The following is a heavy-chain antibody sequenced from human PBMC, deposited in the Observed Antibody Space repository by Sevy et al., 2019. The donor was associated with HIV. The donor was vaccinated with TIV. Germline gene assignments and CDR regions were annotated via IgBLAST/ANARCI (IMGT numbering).Heavy chain of an antibody. CDR2: ISYDGSNK. J-gene: IGHJ6*02. CDR3: ARAFTIFGVAPRRYYYGMDV. V-gene: IGHV3-30-3*01. CDR1: GFTFSSYA. Sequence: GGSLRLSCAASGFTFSSYAMHWVRQAPGKGLEWVAVISYDGSNKYYADSVKGRFTISRDNSKNTRYLQMNSLRAEDTAVYYCARAFTIFGVAPRRYYYGMDVWGQGTTVTVSS. D-gene: IGHD3-3*01.